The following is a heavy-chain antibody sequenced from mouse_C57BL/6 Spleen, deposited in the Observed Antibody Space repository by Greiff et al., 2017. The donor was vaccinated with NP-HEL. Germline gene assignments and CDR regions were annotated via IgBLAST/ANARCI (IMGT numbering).Heavy chain of an antibody. V-gene: IGHV1-64*01. D-gene: IGHD2-2*01. J-gene: IGHJ4*01. CDR3: ARDGYDVYYDMDY. CDR1: GYTFTSYS. CDR2: IHPNSGST. Sequence: QVQLKQPGAELVKPGASVKLSCKASGYTFTSYSMHWVKQRPGQGLEWIGMIHPNSGSTNYNEKFKSKATLTVDKSSSTAYMQLSSLTSEDSAVYYCARDGYDVYYDMDYWGQGTSVTVSS.